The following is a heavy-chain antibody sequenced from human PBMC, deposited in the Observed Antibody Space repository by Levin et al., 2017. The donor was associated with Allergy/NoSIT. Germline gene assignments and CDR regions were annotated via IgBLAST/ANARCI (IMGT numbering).Heavy chain of an antibody. J-gene: IGHJ4*02. Sequence: SQTLSLTCTVSGGSISGSSYYWGWIRQPPGKGLEWIGSIYYSGSTYYNPSLKSRVTISVDTSKNQFSLKLSSVTAADTAVYYCARHTGCPDYWGQGTLVTVSS. CDR1: GGSISGSSYY. CDR2: IYYSGST. CDR3: ARHTGCPDY. D-gene: IGHD4-17*01. V-gene: IGHV4-39*01.